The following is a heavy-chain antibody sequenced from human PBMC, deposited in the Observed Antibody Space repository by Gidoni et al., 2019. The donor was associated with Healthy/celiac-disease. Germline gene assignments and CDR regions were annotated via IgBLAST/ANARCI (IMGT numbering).Heavy chain of an antibody. Sequence: EVQLVESGGGLVQPGGSLKLSCAASGSTFSGSPWHWVRQASGKGLEWVGRIRSNANIYATAYAASVKGRFTISRDDSKNTAYLQMNSRKTEDTAVYDCTRHGWGDGYKADALDIWGQGTMVTVSS. J-gene: IGHJ3*02. CDR3: TRHGWGDGYKADALDI. CDR1: GSTFSGSP. D-gene: IGHD5-12*01. CDR2: IRSNANIYAT. V-gene: IGHV3-73*01.